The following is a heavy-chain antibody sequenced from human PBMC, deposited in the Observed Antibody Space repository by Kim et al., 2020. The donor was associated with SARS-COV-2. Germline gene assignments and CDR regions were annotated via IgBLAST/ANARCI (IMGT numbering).Heavy chain of an antibody. D-gene: IGHD1-26*01. V-gene: IGHV4-39*01. CDR2: IYYSGAT. CDR3: ARQEPPYGELLSTNYY. J-gene: IGHJ6*01. CDR1: GGSIISTTYF. Sequence: SETLSLTCTVSGGSIISTTYFWGWIRQPPGKGLEWIGSIYYSGATYYNPSLKSRVTISVDTSKNQLSLKLNSVTAADMAVYYCARQEPPYGELLSTNYY.